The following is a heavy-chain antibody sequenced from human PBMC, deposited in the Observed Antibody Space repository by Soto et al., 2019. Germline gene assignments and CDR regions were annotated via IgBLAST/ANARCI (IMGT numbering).Heavy chain of an antibody. V-gene: IGHV3-30*18. CDR3: AQDQDYDFWSTSGNFDY. Sequence: QVQLVESGGGVVQPGRSLRLSCAASGFTFSSYGMHWVRQAPGKGLEWVAVISYDGSNKYYADSVKGRFTISRDNSKNTLYLQMNSLRAEDTAVYYCAQDQDYDFWSTSGNFDYWGQGTLVTVSS. D-gene: IGHD3-3*01. CDR1: GFTFSSYG. J-gene: IGHJ4*02. CDR2: ISYDGSNK.